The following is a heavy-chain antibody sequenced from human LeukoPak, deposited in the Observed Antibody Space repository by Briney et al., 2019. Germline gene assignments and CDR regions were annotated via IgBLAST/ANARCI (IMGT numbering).Heavy chain of an antibody. J-gene: IGHJ5*02. CDR2: IYYSGST. V-gene: IGHV4-59*08. CDR1: GGSISSYY. Sequence: PSETLSLTCTVSGGSISSYYWSWIRQPPGKGLEWIGYIYYSGSTNYNPSLKSRVTISVDTSKNQFSLKLSSVTAADTAVYYCAGQGVAVAGTRFRWFDPWGQGTLVTVSS. CDR3: AGQGVAVAGTRFRWFDP. D-gene: IGHD6-19*01.